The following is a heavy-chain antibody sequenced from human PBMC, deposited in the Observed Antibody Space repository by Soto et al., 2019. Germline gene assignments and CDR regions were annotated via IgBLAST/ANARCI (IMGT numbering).Heavy chain of an antibody. Sequence: QVQLVQSGAEVKKPGASVKVSCKASGYTFTNYVMHWVRQAPGQGLEWMGWISTANGNTKYSQKFQDRVTITRDTPASTAYMELSSLTSEDPTVYYCARGAAVGGNWFDPWGQGTLVIGSS. J-gene: IGHJ5*02. D-gene: IGHD6-19*01. CDR3: ARGAAVGGNWFDP. V-gene: IGHV1-3*04. CDR2: ISTANGNT. CDR1: GYTFTNYV.